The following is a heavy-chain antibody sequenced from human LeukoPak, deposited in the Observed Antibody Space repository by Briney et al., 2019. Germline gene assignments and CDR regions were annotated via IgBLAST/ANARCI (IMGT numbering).Heavy chain of an antibody. CDR1: GYTFTGYY. V-gene: IGHV1-2*02. D-gene: IGHD5-18*01. CDR2: MNPNSAGT. J-gene: IGHJ6*03. CDR3: ARDIGYSYGSSYYYLDV. Sequence: ASVKLSCKASGYTFTGYYMHWVRQAPGQGLEWMGWMNPNSAGTNYAQKFQGRVTMTRDTSISTAYMELSRLRSDDTAVYYCARDIGYSYGSSYYYLDVWGKGTTVTVSS.